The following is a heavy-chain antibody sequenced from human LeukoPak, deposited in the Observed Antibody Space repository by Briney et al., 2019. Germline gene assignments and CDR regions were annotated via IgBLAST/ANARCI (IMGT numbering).Heavy chain of an antibody. CDR1: GGSFSGYY. J-gene: IGHJ6*03. CDR2: IYYSGST. CDR3: ARVGGYSYGYYYYYMDV. Sequence: SETLSLTCAVYGGSFSGYYWSWIRQPPGKGLEWIGYIYYSGSTNYNPSLKSRVTISVDTSKNQFSLKLSSVTAADTAVYYCARVGGYSYGYYYYYMDVWGKGTTVTVSS. V-gene: IGHV4-59*01. D-gene: IGHD5-18*01.